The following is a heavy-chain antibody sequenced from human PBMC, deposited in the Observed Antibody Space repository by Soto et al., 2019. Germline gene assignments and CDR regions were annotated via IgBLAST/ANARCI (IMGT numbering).Heavy chain of an antibody. CDR3: AKGGDSHYGAFDI. CDR2: ISYDGSNK. J-gene: IGHJ3*02. CDR1: GFSFSSYG. Sequence: PGGSRSLSRPASGFSFSSYGMHWVSQAPGKGLEWVAVISYDGSNKYYADSVKGRFTISRDNSKNTLYLQMNSLRAEDTAVYYCAKGGDSHYGAFDIWGQGTMVTVSS. V-gene: IGHV3-30*18. D-gene: IGHD2-21*02.